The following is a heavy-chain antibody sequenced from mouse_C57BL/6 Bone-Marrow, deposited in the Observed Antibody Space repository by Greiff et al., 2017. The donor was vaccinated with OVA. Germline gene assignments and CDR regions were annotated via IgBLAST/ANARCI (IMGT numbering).Heavy chain of an antibody. CDR2: INPNNGGT. Sequence: EVQLQQSGPELVKPGASVKIPCKASGYTFTDYNMDWVKQSHGKSLEWIGDINPNNGGTIYNQKFKGKATLTVDKSSSTAYMELRSLTSEDTAVYYCARRVDDYRWYWYFDVWGTGTTVTVSS. CDR1: GYTFTDYN. CDR3: ARRVDDYRWYWYFDV. D-gene: IGHD2-4*01. V-gene: IGHV1-18*01. J-gene: IGHJ1*03.